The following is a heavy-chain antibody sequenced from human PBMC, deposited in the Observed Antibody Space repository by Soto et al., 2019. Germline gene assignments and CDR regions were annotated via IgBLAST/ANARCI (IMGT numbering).Heavy chain of an antibody. CDR2: IIPILGIA. Sequence: GASVKVSCKASGGTFSSYTISWVRQAPGQGLEWMGRIIPILGIANYAQKFQGRVTITADKSTSTAYMELSSLRSEDTAVYYCARTFLQQLVLGTALSYWGQGTLVTVSS. J-gene: IGHJ4*02. V-gene: IGHV1-69*02. CDR1: GGTFSSYT. D-gene: IGHD6-13*01. CDR3: ARTFLQQLVLGTALSY.